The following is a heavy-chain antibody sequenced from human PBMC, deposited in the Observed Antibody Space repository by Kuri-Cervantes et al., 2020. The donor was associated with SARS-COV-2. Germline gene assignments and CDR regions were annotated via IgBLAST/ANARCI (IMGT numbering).Heavy chain of an antibody. CDR1: GGSISNDY. Sequence: ESLKISCTVSGGSISNDYWSWIRQSPGKGLEWIGHIYYSGSSSYNPSLRSRLTISLDTSKRQIFLRLSSVTAPETAIYFCARVLSLWFGDGQSQSNDAFDLWGQGTMVTVSS. CDR2: IYYSGSS. CDR3: ARVLSLWFGDGQSQSNDAFDL. V-gene: IGHV4-59*01. D-gene: IGHD3-10*01. J-gene: IGHJ3*01.